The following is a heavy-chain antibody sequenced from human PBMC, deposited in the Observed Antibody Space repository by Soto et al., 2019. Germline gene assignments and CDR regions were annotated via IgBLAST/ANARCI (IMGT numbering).Heavy chain of an antibody. J-gene: IGHJ6*02. CDR3: ARRRDYDSSGYYFDYYYGMDV. D-gene: IGHD3-22*01. Sequence: GESLKISCKGSGYSFTSYWIGWVRQMPGKGLEWMGIIYPGDSDTRYSPSFLGQVTISADKSISTAYLQWSSLKASDTAMYYCARRRDYDSSGYYFDYYYGMDVWGQGTTVTVSS. V-gene: IGHV5-51*01. CDR1: GYSFTSYW. CDR2: IYPGDSDT.